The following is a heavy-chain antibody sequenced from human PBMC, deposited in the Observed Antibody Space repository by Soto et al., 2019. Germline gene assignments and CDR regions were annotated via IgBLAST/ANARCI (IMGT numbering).Heavy chain of an antibody. V-gene: IGHV4-34*01. CDR2: INHSGSP. J-gene: IGHJ6*02. Sequence: SETLSLTCAAYGGTFIGYYWSWIRQPPGKGLEWIGEINHSGSPNSYPSPNRRVTLSVDTSNNQFSLTLSSMTAADTAVYYCARGVPTYYDFWSGYESNYYAAMDVWGRGTTVTVSS. CDR1: GGTFIGYY. D-gene: IGHD3-3*01. CDR3: ARGVPTYYDFWSGYESNYYAAMDV.